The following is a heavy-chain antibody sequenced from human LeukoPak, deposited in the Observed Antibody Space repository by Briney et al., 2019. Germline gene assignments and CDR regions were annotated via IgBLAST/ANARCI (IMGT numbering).Heavy chain of an antibody. J-gene: IGHJ4*02. V-gene: IGHV1-8*03. D-gene: IGHD3-3*01. CDR1: GYTFTSYD. CDR2: MNPNSGNT. Sequence: EASVKVSCKASGYTFTSYDINWVRQATGQGLEWMGWMNPNSGNTGYAQKFQGRVTITRNTSISTAYMELSSLRSEDTAVYYCARARYVPGFGVGIFDYWGQGTLVTVSS. CDR3: ARARYVPGFGVGIFDY.